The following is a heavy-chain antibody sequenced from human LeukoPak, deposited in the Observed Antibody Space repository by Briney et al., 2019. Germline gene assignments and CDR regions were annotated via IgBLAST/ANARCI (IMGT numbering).Heavy chain of an antibody. J-gene: IGHJ5*02. V-gene: IGHV4-39*07. CDR3: AGRVTAAWNWFDP. D-gene: IGHD2-2*01. CDR1: GGSISSSSYY. Sequence: SETLSLTCTVSGGSISSSSYYWGWIRQPPGEGLEWIGSIYYSGSTYYNPSLNSLVTISVDTSNNQVSLNLSSVTAADMAVYYCAGRVTAAWNWFDPWGQGTLVTVSS. CDR2: IYYSGST.